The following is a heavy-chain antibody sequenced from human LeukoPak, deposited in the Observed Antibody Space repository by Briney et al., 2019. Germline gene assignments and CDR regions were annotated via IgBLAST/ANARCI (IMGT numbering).Heavy chain of an antibody. CDR3: AREWDGSGSYLDY. Sequence: PSETLSLTCTVSGGSLSSYYWSWIRPPPGKGLEWIGYIRYTGSTNYNPSLKSRVTISADTSNNQFSLQLNSVTAADTAVYYCAREWDGSGSYLDYWGQGTLVTVSS. CDR1: GGSLSSYY. CDR2: IRYTGST. J-gene: IGHJ4*02. D-gene: IGHD3-10*01. V-gene: IGHV4-59*01.